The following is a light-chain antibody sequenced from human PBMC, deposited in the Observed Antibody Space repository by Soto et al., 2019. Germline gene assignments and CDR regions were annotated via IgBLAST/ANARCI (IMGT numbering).Light chain of an antibody. V-gene: IGKV3-15*01. CDR2: GAS. CDR1: QSISDT. J-gene: IGKJ4*01. Sequence: ETVMTQSPATLSVSPGGRATLSCRASQSISDTLAWYQQKPGQAPRLLIHGASTRATGFPARFSGSGSGTDFTLTISSLQSEDFAVYYCQQYINWPPLTFGGGTKVEIK. CDR3: QQYINWPPLT.